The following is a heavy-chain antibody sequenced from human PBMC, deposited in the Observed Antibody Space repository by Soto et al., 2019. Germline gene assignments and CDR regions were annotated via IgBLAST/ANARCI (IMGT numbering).Heavy chain of an antibody. J-gene: IGHJ4*02. CDR3: ASEEDY. CDR1: GFTFSSYG. Sequence: QVQLVESGGDVGQPGRPLRLSCAASGFTFSSYGMHWVRQAPGKVPEWVAVIWYDGSNTYYADSVKGRFTISRDNSTNTLYLQMNSMRAEETAEYYCASEEDYWSQGTLVTVSS. V-gene: IGHV3-33*01. CDR2: IWYDGSNT.